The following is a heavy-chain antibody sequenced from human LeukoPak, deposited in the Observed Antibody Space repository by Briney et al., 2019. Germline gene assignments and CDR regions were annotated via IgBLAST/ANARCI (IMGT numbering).Heavy chain of an antibody. J-gene: IGHJ6*02. CDR2: IIPILGIA. CDR3: ARVRCSSTSCRSYYGMDV. CDR1: GGTFSSYA. Sequence: GASVKVSCKASGGTFSSYAISWVRQAPGQGLEWMGRIIPILGIANYAQKFQGRVMITADKSTSTAYMELSSLRSEDTAVYYCARVRCSSTSCRSYYGMDVWGQGTTVTVSS. V-gene: IGHV1-69*04. D-gene: IGHD2-2*01.